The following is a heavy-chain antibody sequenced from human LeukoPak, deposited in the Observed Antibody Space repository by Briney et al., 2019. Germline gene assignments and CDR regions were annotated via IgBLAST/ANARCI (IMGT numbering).Heavy chain of an antibody. D-gene: IGHD2-15*01. CDR1: GFSFSTHA. V-gene: IGHV3-64*02. Sequence: PGGSLRLSCAASGFSFSTHAMHWVRQAPGKGLEYVSGISSNGAKKYYGDSVKGRFTISRDNSNNMVHLQMGSLRPEDMAVYYCARGFCNVDSCFEGTFGYWGQGTLVTVPS. CDR3: ARGFCNVDSCFEGTFGY. CDR2: ISSNGAKK. J-gene: IGHJ4*02.